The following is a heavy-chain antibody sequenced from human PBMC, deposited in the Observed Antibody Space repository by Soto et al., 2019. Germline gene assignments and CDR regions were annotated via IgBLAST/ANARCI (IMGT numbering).Heavy chain of an antibody. J-gene: IGHJ4*02. Sequence: QVQLQQWGAGLLKPSETLSLTCAVYGGSFSGYYWTWIRQPPGTGLEWIGEINHSGSTNYNTSLKSRVAISVDTSKNQFSLQLTSVTAADTAVYYCARDKITGLFDYWGQGTLVTVSS. D-gene: IGHD2-8*02. CDR1: GGSFSGYY. V-gene: IGHV4-34*01. CDR2: INHSGST. CDR3: ARDKITGLFDY.